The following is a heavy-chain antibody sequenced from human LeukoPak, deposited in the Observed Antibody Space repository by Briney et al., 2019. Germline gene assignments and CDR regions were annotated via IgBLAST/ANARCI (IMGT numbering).Heavy chain of an antibody. Sequence: GGSLRLSCAASGFTFSDYYMSWIRQAPGKGLEWISYISSSGSTIFYADSVKGRFTISRDNAKNSLYLQMNSLRAEDTALYYCAKEICSGGSCYFDYWGQGTLVTVSS. J-gene: IGHJ4*02. CDR3: AKEICSGGSCYFDY. D-gene: IGHD2-15*01. CDR1: GFTFSDYY. CDR2: ISSSGSTI. V-gene: IGHV3-11*01.